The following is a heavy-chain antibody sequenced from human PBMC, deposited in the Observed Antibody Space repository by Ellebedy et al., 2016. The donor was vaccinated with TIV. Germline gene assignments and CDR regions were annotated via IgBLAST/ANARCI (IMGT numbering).Heavy chain of an antibody. V-gene: IGHV1-18*01. D-gene: IGHD1-26*01. Sequence: AASVKVSCKASGYTFTSYGFNWARQAPGQGLEWMGWISGYNGNTNYAQKFQGWVTMTRDTSISTAYMELSRLRSDDTAVYYCARDGGSYSDFDYWGQGTLVTVSS. J-gene: IGHJ4*02. CDR2: ISGYNGNT. CDR3: ARDGGSYSDFDY. CDR1: GYTFTSYG.